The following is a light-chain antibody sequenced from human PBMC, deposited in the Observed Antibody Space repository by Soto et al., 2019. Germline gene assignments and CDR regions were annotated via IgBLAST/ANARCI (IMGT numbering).Light chain of an antibody. CDR1: QGISSN. Sequence: DIQLTQSPSFLSASVGDRVTITCRASQGISSNLVWYQQKPGKAPNLLIYTASTLQSGVPSRFSGSGSGTEFTLTISSLQPEDSASYYCQQLNGYPLTFGGGTKVEIK. J-gene: IGKJ4*01. CDR3: QQLNGYPLT. CDR2: TAS. V-gene: IGKV1-9*01.